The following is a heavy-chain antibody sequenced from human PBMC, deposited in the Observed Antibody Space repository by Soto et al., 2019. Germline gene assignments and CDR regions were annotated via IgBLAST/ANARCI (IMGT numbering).Heavy chain of an antibody. CDR1: GFTFDDYA. J-gene: IGHJ4*02. CDR2: LSWNGNSI. D-gene: IGHD4-17*01. V-gene: IGHV3-9*01. Sequence: PGGSLRLSCAPSGFTFDDYAMHWVRQAPGKGLEWVSGLSWNGNSIGYADSVKGRFTISRDNAKNSLYLQMNSLRGEDTALYYCAKEIDAHGTTVTYFDYWGQGTLVTVSS. CDR3: AKEIDAHGTTVTYFDY.